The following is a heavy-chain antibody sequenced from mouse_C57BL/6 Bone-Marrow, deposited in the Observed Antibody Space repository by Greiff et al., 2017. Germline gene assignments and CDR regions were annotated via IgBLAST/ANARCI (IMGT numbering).Heavy chain of an antibody. J-gene: IGHJ1*03. CDR2: ISYSGST. V-gene: IGHV3-8*01. CDR3: ARSSLFWGWYFDV. D-gene: IGHD1-1*02. Sequence: DVKLVESGPGLAKPSQTLSLTCSVTGYSITSDYWNWIRKFPGNKLEYMGYISYSGSTYYNPSLKNRISITRDTSKNQYYLQLNSVTTEDTATYYCARSSLFWGWYFDVWGTGTTVTVSS. CDR1: GYSITSDY.